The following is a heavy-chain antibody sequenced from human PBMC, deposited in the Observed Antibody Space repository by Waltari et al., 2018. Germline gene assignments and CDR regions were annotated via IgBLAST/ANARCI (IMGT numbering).Heavy chain of an antibody. D-gene: IGHD4-17*01. V-gene: IGHV3-53*01. CDR3: ARYPENGDYDRDY. Sequence: EVQLVESGGGLIQPGGSLRLSCAASGFTVSSNYMSWVRQAPGKGLEWVSVIYSGGSTYYADSGKGRFTISRDKTKNTLYLQMNSLRAEDTAVYYCARYPENGDYDRDYWGQGTLVTVSS. J-gene: IGHJ4*02. CDR1: GFTVSSNY. CDR2: IYSGGST.